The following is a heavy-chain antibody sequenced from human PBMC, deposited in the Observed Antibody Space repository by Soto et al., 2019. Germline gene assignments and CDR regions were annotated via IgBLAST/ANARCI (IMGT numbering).Heavy chain of an antibody. CDR3: ARALGKYYDFWSGYSTQFDY. CDR2: IIPIFGTA. CDR1: GGTFSSYA. Sequence: SVKVSCKASGGTFSSYAISWVRQAPGQGLEWMGGIIPIFGTANYAQKFQGRVTITADESTSTAYMELSSLRSDDTAVYYCARALGKYYDFWSGYSTQFDYWGQGTLDTVSS. V-gene: IGHV1-69*13. D-gene: IGHD3-3*01. J-gene: IGHJ4*02.